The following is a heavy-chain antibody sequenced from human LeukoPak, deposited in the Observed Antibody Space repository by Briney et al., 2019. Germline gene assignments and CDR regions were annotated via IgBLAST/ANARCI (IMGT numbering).Heavy chain of an antibody. J-gene: IGHJ4*02. CDR1: GGSISSSSNY. CDR3: ARLAGIAAAGELYYFDY. CDR2: VDHIGSP. D-gene: IGHD6-13*01. V-gene: IGHV4-39*07. Sequence: SETLSLTCTVSGGSISSSSNYFWGWIRQPPGKGLEWIGSVDHIGSPNYNPSLKSRVTISVDTSKNQFSLKLSSVTAADTAVYYCARLAGIAAAGELYYFDYWGQGTLVTVSS.